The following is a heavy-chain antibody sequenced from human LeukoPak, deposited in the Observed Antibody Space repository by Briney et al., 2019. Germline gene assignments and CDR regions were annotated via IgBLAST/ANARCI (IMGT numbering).Heavy chain of an antibody. D-gene: IGHD4-17*01. CDR2: ISAYNGNT. CDR3: ARERYGDQTFGY. V-gene: IGHV1-18*01. J-gene: IGHJ4*02. CDR1: GYTFTSYG. Sequence: ASVKVSCKASGYTFTSYGISWVRQAPGPGLEWMGWISAYNGNTNYAQKLQGRVTMTTDTSTSTAYMELRSLRSDDTAVYYCARERYGDQTFGYWGQGTLVTVSS.